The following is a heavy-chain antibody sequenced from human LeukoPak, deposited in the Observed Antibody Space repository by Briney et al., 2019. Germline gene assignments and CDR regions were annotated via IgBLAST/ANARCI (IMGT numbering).Heavy chain of an antibody. CDR3: AIERSWYFDY. CDR1: GLTFSSYS. Sequence: GGSLRLSCAASGLTFSSYSMNWGRQAPGKGLEWVSYISSSSNTLYYADSVKGRFTISRDNAKSSLYLQVNSLRDEDTAVYYCAIERSWYFDYWGQGTLVTVSS. D-gene: IGHD1-26*01. CDR2: ISSSSNTL. J-gene: IGHJ4*02. V-gene: IGHV3-48*02.